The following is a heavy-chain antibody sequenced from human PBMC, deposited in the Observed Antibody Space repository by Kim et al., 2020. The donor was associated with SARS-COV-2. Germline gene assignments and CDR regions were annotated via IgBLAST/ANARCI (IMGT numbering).Heavy chain of an antibody. J-gene: IGHJ4*02. D-gene: IGHD2-15*01. CDR2: STI. CDR3: AREELLLVY. V-gene: IGHV3-11*01. Sequence: STICNANSAKGRFTTPRDNAMNSLYLQMNSLRAEDTAVYYCAREELLLVYWGQGTLVTVSS.